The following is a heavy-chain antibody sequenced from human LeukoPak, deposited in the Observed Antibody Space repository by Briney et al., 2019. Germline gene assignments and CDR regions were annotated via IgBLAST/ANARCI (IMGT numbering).Heavy chain of an antibody. CDR3: ARDQSFGYFDWFLDY. J-gene: IGHJ4*02. D-gene: IGHD3-9*01. V-gene: IGHV3-30-3*01. CDR2: ISYDGSNK. CDR1: GFTFSSYA. Sequence: AGGSLRLSCAASGFTFSSYAMHWVRQAPGKGLEWVAVISYDGSNKYYADSVKGRFTISRDNSKNTLYLQMNSLRAEDTAVYYCARDQSFGYFDWFLDYWGQGTLVTVSS.